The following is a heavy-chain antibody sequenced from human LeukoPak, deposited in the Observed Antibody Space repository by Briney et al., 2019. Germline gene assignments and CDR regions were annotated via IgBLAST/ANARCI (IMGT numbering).Heavy chain of an antibody. CDR2: IIPLFGTA. Sequence: SVKVYCKASGYTFTGYYMHWVRQAPGQGLEWMGGIIPLFGTANYAQKFQGRVTITADKSTSTAYMELSSLRSEDTAVYYCARDRIVREYYYGSPYYYYYYMDVWGKGTTVTVSS. D-gene: IGHD3-10*01. J-gene: IGHJ6*03. V-gene: IGHV1-69*06. CDR1: GYTFTGYY. CDR3: ARDRIVREYYYGSPYYYYYYMDV.